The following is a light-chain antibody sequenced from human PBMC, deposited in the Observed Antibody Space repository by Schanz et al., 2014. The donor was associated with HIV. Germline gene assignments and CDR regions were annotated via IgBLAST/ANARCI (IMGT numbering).Light chain of an antibody. Sequence: QSVLTQPPSVSRAPGQTITISCTGSYSNIGAGYDVNWYQQLPGTAPKLLIYGNYNRPSGVPDRFSGSKSGTSASLAITGLQAEDEADYYCQSYDKTLSAHYLFGPGTKLTVL. CDR2: GNY. V-gene: IGLV1-40*01. CDR1: YSNIGAGYD. CDR3: QSYDKTLSAHYL. J-gene: IGLJ1*01.